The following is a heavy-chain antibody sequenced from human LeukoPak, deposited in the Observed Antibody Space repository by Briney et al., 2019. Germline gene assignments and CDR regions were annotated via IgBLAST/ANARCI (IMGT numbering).Heavy chain of an antibody. CDR3: AREDIAAAAGFDS. Sequence: SETLSLTCTVSGGSISSYYWSWIRQPPGKGLEWIGYIYYSGSTNYNPSLKSRVTISIDTSKNQFSLKLSSVTAADTAVYYCAREDIAAAAGFDSWGQGTLVTVSS. V-gene: IGHV4-59*12. CDR1: GGSISSYY. CDR2: IYYSGST. J-gene: IGHJ4*02. D-gene: IGHD6-13*01.